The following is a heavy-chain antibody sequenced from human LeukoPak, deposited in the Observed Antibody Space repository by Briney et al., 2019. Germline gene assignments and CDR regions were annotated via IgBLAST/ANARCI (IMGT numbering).Heavy chain of an antibody. Sequence: ASVKVSCKASGYTFTSYGISWVRQAPGQGLEWVGWISAYNGKPNHAQNFQGRVTMTTDTSTSTAYMGLRSLRSDDTAVYYCARDGKQQLGFDYWGQGTLVTVSS. D-gene: IGHD6-13*01. CDR2: ISAYNGKP. CDR1: GYTFTSYG. J-gene: IGHJ4*02. V-gene: IGHV1-18*01. CDR3: ARDGKQQLGFDY.